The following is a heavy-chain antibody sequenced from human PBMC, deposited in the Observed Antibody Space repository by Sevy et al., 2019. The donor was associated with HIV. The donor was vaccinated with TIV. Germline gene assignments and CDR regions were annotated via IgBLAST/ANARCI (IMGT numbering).Heavy chain of an antibody. CDR2: IYGNNST. D-gene: IGHD6-19*01. Sequence: GGSLRLSCAASGFNISNNYLSWVRQAPGKGLEWVSVIYGNNSTYYADYVKGRFTISRDNSKNTLYLQMNSLRIEDTAMYYCARGEQWLSFDYWGQGTLVTVSS. V-gene: IGHV3-53*01. CDR1: GFNISNNY. CDR3: ARGEQWLSFDY. J-gene: IGHJ4*02.